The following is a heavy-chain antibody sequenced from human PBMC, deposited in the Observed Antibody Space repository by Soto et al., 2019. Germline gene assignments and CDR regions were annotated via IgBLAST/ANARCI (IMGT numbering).Heavy chain of an antibody. CDR2: INHSGST. J-gene: IGHJ4*02. CDR3: ARDYYDSSGFDY. Sequence: SETLSLTCAVYGGSFSGYYWSWIRQPPGKGLEWIGEINHSGSTTYNPSLQSRVTISVDTSKNQFSLKLSSVTADDTAVYYCARDYYDSSGFDYWGQGTLVTVSS. CDR1: GGSFSGYY. D-gene: IGHD3-22*01. V-gene: IGHV4-34*01.